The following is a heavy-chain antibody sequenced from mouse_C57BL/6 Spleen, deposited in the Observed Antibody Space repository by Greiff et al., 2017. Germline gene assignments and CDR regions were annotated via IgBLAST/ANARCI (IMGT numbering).Heavy chain of an antibody. CDR1: GFTFSDYY. J-gene: IGHJ1*03. CDR3: ARDPELRGGPYWYFDV. V-gene: IGHV5-16*01. CDR2: INYDGSST. Sequence: DVHLVESEGGLVQPGSSMKLSCTASGFTFSDYYMAWVRQVPEKGLEWVANINYDGSSTYYLDSLKSRFIISRDNAKNILYLQMSSLKSEDTATYYCARDPELRGGPYWYFDVWGTGTTVTVSS. D-gene: IGHD4-1*01.